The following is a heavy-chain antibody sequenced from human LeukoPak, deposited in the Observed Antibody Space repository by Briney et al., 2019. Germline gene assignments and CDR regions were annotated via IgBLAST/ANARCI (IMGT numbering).Heavy chain of an antibody. CDR2: ISGSGGST. D-gene: IGHD1-26*01. Sequence: GGSPRLSCATSGFTFSSYAMSWVRQAPGKGLEWVSAISGSGGSTYYADSVKGRFTISRDNSKNTLYLQMNSLRAEDTAVYYCAKDRVGATTRFGLLDAFDIWGQGTMVTVSS. CDR1: GFTFSSYA. V-gene: IGHV3-23*01. CDR3: AKDRVGATTRFGLLDAFDI. J-gene: IGHJ3*02.